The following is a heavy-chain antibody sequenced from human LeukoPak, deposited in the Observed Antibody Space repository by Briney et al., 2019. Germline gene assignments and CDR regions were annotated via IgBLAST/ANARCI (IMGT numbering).Heavy chain of an antibody. D-gene: IGHD6-19*01. Sequence: GGSLRLSCAASGFTFSSYYMNWVRQAPGRGLETVSSISSTSSYIYYADSVKGRFTISRDNADNSLYLQMNSLRAEDTAVYYCARGYSSGWSAFDYWGQGTLVTVSS. CDR2: ISSTSSYI. V-gene: IGHV3-21*01. CDR1: GFTFSSYY. J-gene: IGHJ4*02. CDR3: ARGYSSGWSAFDY.